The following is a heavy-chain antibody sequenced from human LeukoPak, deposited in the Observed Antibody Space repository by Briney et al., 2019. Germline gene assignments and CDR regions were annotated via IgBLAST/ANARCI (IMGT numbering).Heavy chain of an antibody. D-gene: IGHD6-6*01. CDR3: AREEKDSSSSRNDY. V-gene: IGHV3-48*03. Sequence: GGSLRLSCGASGFTFSSYEMNWVRQAPGKGLEWVSYISSTGTTIYYADSVKGRFTISRDNAKNSLYLQMNSLRAEDTAVYYCAREEKDSSSSRNDYWGQGTLVTVSS. J-gene: IGHJ4*02. CDR2: ISSTGTTI. CDR1: GFTFSSYE.